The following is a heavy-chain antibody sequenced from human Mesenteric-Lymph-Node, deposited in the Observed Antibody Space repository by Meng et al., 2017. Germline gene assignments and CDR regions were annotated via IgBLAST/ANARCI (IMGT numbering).Heavy chain of an antibody. CDR1: GYTFTSYA. Sequence: ASVKVSCKASGYTFTSYAMNWVRQAPGQGLEWMGWINTNTGNPTYAQGFTGRFVFSLDTSVSTAYLRISSLKAEDTAVYYCARVRPPSEYYYYGMDVWGQGTTVTVSS. J-gene: IGHJ6*02. V-gene: IGHV7-4-1*02. CDR2: INTNTGNP. CDR3: ARVRPPSEYYYYGMDV.